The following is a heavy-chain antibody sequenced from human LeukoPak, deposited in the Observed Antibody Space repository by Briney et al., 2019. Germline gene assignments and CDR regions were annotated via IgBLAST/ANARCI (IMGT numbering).Heavy chain of an antibody. CDR2: ISSSGSTI. D-gene: IGHD3-22*01. CDR1: GFTFSDYY. V-gene: IGHV3-11*01. CDR3: AREVNSGIVEHWGGEWFDP. J-gene: IGHJ5*02. Sequence: GGSLRLSCAASGFTFSDYYMSWIRQAPGKGLEWVSYISSSGSTIYYADSVKGRFTISRDNAKNSLYLQMNSLRAEDTAVYYCAREVNSGIVEHWGGEWFDPWGQGTLVTVSS.